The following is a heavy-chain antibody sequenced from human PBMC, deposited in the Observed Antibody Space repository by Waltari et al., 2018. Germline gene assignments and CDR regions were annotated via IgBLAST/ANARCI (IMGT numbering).Heavy chain of an antibody. J-gene: IGHJ4*02. D-gene: IGHD6-19*01. CDR1: GGSFSGYY. V-gene: IGHV4-34*01. CDR2: INHGGST. Sequence: QVQLQQWGAGLLKPSETLSLTCAVYGGSFSGYYWSWIRQPPGKGLEWIGEINHGGSTNYNPSLKRRVTISVDTSKNQFSLKLSSVTAADTAVYYCARGKMKQWLVFAYFDYWGQGTLVTVSS. CDR3: ARGKMKQWLVFAYFDY.